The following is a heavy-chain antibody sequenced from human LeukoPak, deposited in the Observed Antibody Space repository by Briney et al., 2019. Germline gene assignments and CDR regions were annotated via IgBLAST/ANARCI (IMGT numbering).Heavy chain of an antibody. CDR2: ISGYNGNT. D-gene: IGHD2-2*01. CDR1: GYTFTSYG. CDR3: ARVGCSSTSCYPEKDY. J-gene: IGHJ4*02. Sequence: ASVKVSCKASGYTFTSYGISWVRQAPGQGLEWMGWISGYNGNTNYAQKPQGRVTMTTDTSTSTAYMELRSLRSDDTAVYYCARVGCSSTSCYPEKDYWGQGTLVTVSS. V-gene: IGHV1-18*01.